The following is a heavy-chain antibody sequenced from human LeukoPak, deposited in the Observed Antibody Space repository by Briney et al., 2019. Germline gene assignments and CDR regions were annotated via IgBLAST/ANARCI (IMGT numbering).Heavy chain of an antibody. J-gene: IGHJ4*02. CDR3: AKDIGSYYDY. V-gene: IGHV3-30*02. CDR1: GFTFSSNG. CDR2: IQYDGSKK. Sequence: GGSLRLSCVAAGFTFSSNGMHCVRQAPGKGLECVTFIQYDGSKKYYADSVKGRFTISRDNSKNTLYLEMNSLRAEDTAVYYCAKDIGSYYDYWGQGILVTVSS. D-gene: IGHD3-10*01.